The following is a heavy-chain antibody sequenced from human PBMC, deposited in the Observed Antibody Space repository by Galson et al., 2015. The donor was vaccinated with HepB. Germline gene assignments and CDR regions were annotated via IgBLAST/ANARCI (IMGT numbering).Heavy chain of an antibody. CDR3: VKIGSSGYHWFDY. J-gene: IGHJ4*02. D-gene: IGHD3-22*01. Sequence: SLRLSCAASGFTFSTYGMHWVRQAPGKGLEWVAFIRYDGSNQYYADSVKGRFTISRDNSKNTLFLQMDSLRADDTAVYYCVKIGSSGYHWFDYWGQGALVTVSS. CDR1: GFTFSTYG. V-gene: IGHV3-30*02. CDR2: IRYDGSNQ.